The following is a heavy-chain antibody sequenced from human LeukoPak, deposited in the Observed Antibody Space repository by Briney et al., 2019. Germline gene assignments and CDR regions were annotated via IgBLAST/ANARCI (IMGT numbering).Heavy chain of an antibody. CDR2: IYTSGST. J-gene: IGHJ6*02. D-gene: IGHD1-26*01. CDR3: ARGIRGGIVGATTGYYYGMDV. Sequence: SETLSLICTVSGGSISSSSYYWGWCRQPPGKGLEWIGRIYTSGSTNYNPSLKSRVTMSVDTSKNQFSLKLSSVTAADTAVYYCARGIRGGIVGATTGYYYGMDVWGQGTTVTVSS. CDR1: GGSISSSSYY. V-gene: IGHV4-39*07.